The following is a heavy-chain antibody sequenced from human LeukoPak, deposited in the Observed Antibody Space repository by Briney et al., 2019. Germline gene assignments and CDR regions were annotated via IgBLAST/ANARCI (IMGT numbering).Heavy chain of an antibody. V-gene: IGHV3-21*01. CDR3: ARQIAAAETRDY. CDR2: ISSSSSYI. D-gene: IGHD6-13*01. CDR1: GFTFSSYS. J-gene: IGHJ4*02. Sequence: GGSLRLSCAASGFTFSSYSMNWVRQAPGKGLEWVSSISSSSSYIYYADSVKGRFTISRDNAKNSLYLQMNSLRAEDTAVYYCARQIAAAETRDYWGQGTLVTVSS.